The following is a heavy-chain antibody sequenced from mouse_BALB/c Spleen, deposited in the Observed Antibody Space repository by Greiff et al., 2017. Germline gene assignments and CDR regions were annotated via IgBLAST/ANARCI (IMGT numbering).Heavy chain of an antibody. CDR3: ASRLYYFDY. J-gene: IGHJ2*01. V-gene: IGHV14-3*02. Sequence: VQLKESGAELVKPGASVKLSCTASGFNIKDTYMHWVKQRPEQGLEWIGRIDPANGNTKYDPKFQGKATITADTSSNTAYLQLSSLTSEDTAVYYCASRLYYFDYWGQGTTLTVSS. CDR2: IDPANGNT. CDR1: GFNIKDTY.